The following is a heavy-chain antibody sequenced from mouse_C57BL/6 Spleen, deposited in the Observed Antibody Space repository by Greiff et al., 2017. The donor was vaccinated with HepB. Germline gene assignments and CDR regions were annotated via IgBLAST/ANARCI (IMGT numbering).Heavy chain of an antibody. CDR3: ARTPRRVTYYFDY. CDR2: IDPSDSET. J-gene: IGHJ2*01. Sequence: VKLQQPGAELVRPGSSVKLSCKASGYTFTSYWMHWVKQRPIQGLEWIGNIDPSDSETHYNQKFKDKATLTVDKSSSTAYMQLSSLTSEDSAVYYCARTPRRVTYYFDYWGQGTTLTVSS. D-gene: IGHD2-2*01. V-gene: IGHV1-52*01. CDR1: GYTFTSYW.